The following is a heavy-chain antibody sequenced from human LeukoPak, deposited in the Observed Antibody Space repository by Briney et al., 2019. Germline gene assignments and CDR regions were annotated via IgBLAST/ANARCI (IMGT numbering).Heavy chain of an antibody. CDR2: IYHSGST. Sequence: SQTLSLTCAVSGGSISSGGYSWRWIRQPPGKGLEWIGYIYHSGSTYYNPSLKSRVTISVDRSKNQFSLKLSSVTAADTAVYYCASGYGDSDFDYWGQGTLVTVSS. CDR3: ASGYGDSDFDY. D-gene: IGHD4-17*01. CDR1: GGSISSGGYS. V-gene: IGHV4-30-2*01. J-gene: IGHJ4*02.